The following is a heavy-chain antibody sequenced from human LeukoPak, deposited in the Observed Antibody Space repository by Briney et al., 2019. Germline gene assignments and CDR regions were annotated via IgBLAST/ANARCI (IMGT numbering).Heavy chain of an antibody. J-gene: IGHJ3*02. CDR3: ARALGSVVVMGMDASDI. CDR2: ISTYHGNT. V-gene: IGHV1-18*01. Sequence: GASVKVSCKASGYTFNSHGISWVRQAPGQGLEWMGWISTYHGNTNYAQKLQGRVTMTTDTSTSTAYMELRSLRSDDTAAYCCARALGSVVVMGMDASDIWGQGTMVTVSS. CDR1: GYTFNSHG. D-gene: IGHD3-22*01.